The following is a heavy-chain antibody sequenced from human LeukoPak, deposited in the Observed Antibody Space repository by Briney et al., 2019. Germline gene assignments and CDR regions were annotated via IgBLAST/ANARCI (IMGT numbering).Heavy chain of an antibody. CDR1: GYTFTNYD. CDR2: MNPNSGST. D-gene: IGHD4-23*01. Sequence: GASAKVSCKASGYTFTNYDINWVRQATGQGFEWLGWMNPNSGSTGYAQNFQGRVTITRDTSISTAYMELSSLRSEDTAVYYCARDYGGNSGWFDPWGQGTLVTVSS. V-gene: IGHV1-8*03. CDR3: ARDYGGNSGWFDP. J-gene: IGHJ5*02.